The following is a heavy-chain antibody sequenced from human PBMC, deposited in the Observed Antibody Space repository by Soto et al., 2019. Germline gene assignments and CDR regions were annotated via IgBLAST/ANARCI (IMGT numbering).Heavy chain of an antibody. D-gene: IGHD2-2*03. V-gene: IGHV4-34*01. CDR1: GGSFSGYY. CDR3: ASPGYCSSTSCYATDP. J-gene: IGHJ5*02. Sequence: SDTLSLTCAVYGGSFSGYYWSWIRQPPGKGLEWIGEINHSGSTNYNPSLKSRVTISVDTSKNQFSLKLSSVTAADTAVYYCASPGYCSSTSCYATDPWGQGTLVTVSS. CDR2: INHSGST.